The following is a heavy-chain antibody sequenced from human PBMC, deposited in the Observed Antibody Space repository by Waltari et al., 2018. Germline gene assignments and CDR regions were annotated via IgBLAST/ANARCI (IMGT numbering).Heavy chain of an antibody. V-gene: IGHV4-30-4*08. CDR3: ARDGRATYYYYYMDV. CDR1: GCSINSGDYY. J-gene: IGHJ6*03. CDR2: IYYSGST. D-gene: IGHD1-26*01. Sequence: QVQLQVSGPGLVTPSQTLSLTCTVPGCSINSGDYYWSWIRHPPGKGLEWIGYIYYSGSTYYNPSLKSRVTISVDTSKNQFSLKLSSVTAADTAVYYCARDGRATYYYYYMDVWGKGTTVTISS.